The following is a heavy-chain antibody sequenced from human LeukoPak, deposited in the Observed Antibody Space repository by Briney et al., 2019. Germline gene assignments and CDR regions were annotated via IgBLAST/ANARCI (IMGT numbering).Heavy chain of an antibody. CDR3: ARVGGSADTAYYYYMDV. CDR1: GYTFTSYY. Sequence: ASVKVSCKASGYTFTSYYMHWVRQAPGQGLEWMGIINPSGGSTSYAQKFQGRVTMTRDMSTSTVYMELSSLRSEDTAVYYCARVGGSADTAYYYYMDVWGKGTTVTVSS. V-gene: IGHV1-46*01. J-gene: IGHJ6*03. CDR2: INPSGGST. D-gene: IGHD2-15*01.